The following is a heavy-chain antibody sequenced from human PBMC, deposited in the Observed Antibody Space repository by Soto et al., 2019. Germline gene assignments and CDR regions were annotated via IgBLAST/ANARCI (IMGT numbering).Heavy chain of an antibody. J-gene: IGHJ6*02. D-gene: IGHD6-6*01. V-gene: IGHV1-46*01. CDR1: GYTFTSSY. Sequence: SVEVSCNASGYTFTSSYMHLVRQAPGRELEWMGIINPRGGSTSYAQTFQGRVTMTRDTSTSTVSMELSSLRSEDTAVYYCARGAGLAASRPINCYHDMDCWGQRTRVTASS. CDR3: ARGAGLAASRPINCYHDMDC. CDR2: INPRGGST.